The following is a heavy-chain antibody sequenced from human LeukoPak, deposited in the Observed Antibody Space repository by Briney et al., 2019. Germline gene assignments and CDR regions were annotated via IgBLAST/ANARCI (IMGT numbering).Heavy chain of an antibody. CDR1: GYTFTGYY. CDR2: INPNSGGT. J-gene: IGHJ4*02. V-gene: IGHV1-2*02. CDR3: ARELRVIAAAKAFDY. Sequence: GASVKVSCKASGYTFTGYYMHWVRQAPGQGLEWMGWINPNSGGTNYAQKFQGRVTMTRDTSISTAYMELSRLRADDTAVYYCARELRVIAAAKAFDYWGQGTLVTVST. D-gene: IGHD2-15*01.